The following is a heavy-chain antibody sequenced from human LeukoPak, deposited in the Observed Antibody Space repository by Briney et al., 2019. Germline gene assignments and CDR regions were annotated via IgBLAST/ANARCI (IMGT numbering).Heavy chain of an antibody. J-gene: IGHJ3*02. CDR2: IIPIFGTA. CDR1: GGTFSSYA. Sequence: SVKVSCKASGGTFSSYAISWVRQAPGQGLEWMGGIIPIFGTANYAQKFQGRATITADKSTSTAYMELSSLRSEDTAVYYCARAYCSSTSCLADAFDIWGQGTMVTVSS. CDR3: ARAYCSSTSCLADAFDI. V-gene: IGHV1-69*06. D-gene: IGHD2-2*01.